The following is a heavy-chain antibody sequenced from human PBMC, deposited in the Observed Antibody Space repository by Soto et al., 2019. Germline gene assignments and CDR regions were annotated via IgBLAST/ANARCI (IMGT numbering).Heavy chain of an antibody. CDR1: GYTLTELS. Sequence: ASVKVSCKVSGYTLTELSMHWVRQAPGKGLEWMGGFDPEDGETIYAQKFQGRVTMTEDTSTDTAYMELSSLRSEDTAVYYCATALVQSGGWYIIGYFQHWGQGTLVTVSS. V-gene: IGHV1-24*01. J-gene: IGHJ1*01. CDR3: ATALVQSGGWYIIGYFQH. D-gene: IGHD6-19*01. CDR2: FDPEDGET.